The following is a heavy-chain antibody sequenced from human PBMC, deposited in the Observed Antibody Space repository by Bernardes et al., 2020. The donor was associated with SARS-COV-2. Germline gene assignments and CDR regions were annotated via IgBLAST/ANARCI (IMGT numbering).Heavy chain of an antibody. V-gene: IGHV3-23*01. J-gene: IGHJ4*02. CDR1: GFTFSKNA. CDR2: ISAIGGST. CDR3: ARSGYYDSRDYRIDY. D-gene: IGHD4-17*01. Sequence: GSLRLSCVASGFTFSKNAMTWVRQVPGKGLEWVSAISAIGGSTYYAESVKGRFTISRDNSNNMVYLQMNGLTVDDTALYYCARSGYYDSRDYRIDYWGQGTLVTVSS.